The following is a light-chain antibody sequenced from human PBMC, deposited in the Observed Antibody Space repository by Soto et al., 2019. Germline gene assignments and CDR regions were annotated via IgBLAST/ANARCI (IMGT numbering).Light chain of an antibody. V-gene: IGKV1-39*01. CDR1: QNLNRY. CDR2: NAS. CDR3: QQSYSTPT. J-gene: IGKJ5*01. Sequence: DIPMTQSPSSLSASVVDRVTITCRASQNLNRYLNWYQKKPGKAPKLLIYNASGLQTGVPSRFSGSGSATDFTLTINSLHPEDFATYYYQQSYSTPTFGQGTRLEIK.